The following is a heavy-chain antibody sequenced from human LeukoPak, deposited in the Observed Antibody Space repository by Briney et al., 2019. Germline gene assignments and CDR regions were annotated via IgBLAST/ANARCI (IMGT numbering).Heavy chain of an antibody. V-gene: IGHV4-59*01. J-gene: IGHJ5*02. CDR2: IYYSGDT. Sequence: SETLSLTCFVSGGSITGYSWSWIRQAPGKGLEWIGYIYYSGDTYYNPSLNSRLSMSVDTPKKQFSLKLESVTAADTAVYYCVRGPYGSSISNWFDPWGQGVLVTVSS. CDR3: VRGPYGSSISNWFDP. D-gene: IGHD3-10*01. CDR1: GGSITGYS.